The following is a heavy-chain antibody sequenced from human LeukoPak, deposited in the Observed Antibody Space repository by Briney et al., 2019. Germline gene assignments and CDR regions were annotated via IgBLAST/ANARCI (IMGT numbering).Heavy chain of an antibody. CDR3: ASSGDIVATAFDY. D-gene: IGHD5-12*01. Sequence: SVKVSCKASGGTFISYGLSWVRQAPGQGLEWMGGIIPFLGTAIYAQKFQARVTITTDDSTRTAYMELSSLRSDDTAVYYCASSGDIVATAFDYWGQGTLVTVSS. J-gene: IGHJ4*02. V-gene: IGHV1-69*05. CDR2: IIPFLGTA. CDR1: GGTFISYG.